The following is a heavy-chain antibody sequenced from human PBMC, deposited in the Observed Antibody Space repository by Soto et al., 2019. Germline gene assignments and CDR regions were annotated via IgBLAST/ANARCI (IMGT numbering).Heavy chain of an antibody. D-gene: IGHD2-2*01. Sequence: QVQLVQSGAEVKKPGSSVKVSCKASGDMFSTYTITWMRQAPGRGREWVGGIIPRSAKSNYAQKFEGRVTITADESTSTAYMELSSLRSEDTAVYYCAREGLVLVPTTVNSDYYYFAMDVWGQGTTVTVSS. CDR1: GDMFSTYT. CDR2: IIPRSAKS. CDR3: AREGLVLVPTTVNSDYYYFAMDV. J-gene: IGHJ6*02. V-gene: IGHV1-69*12.